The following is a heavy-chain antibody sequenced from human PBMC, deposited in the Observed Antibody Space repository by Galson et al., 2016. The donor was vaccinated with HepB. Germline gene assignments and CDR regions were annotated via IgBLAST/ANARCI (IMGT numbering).Heavy chain of an antibody. Sequence: SLRLSCAASGFTFSSYGLHWVRQAPGKGLEWVAVISYDGSNKFYADSVKGRFTISRDNSKNTLYLQMNSLRAEDTAVYYCAREGVGIAVAATAFDYWGQGTLVTVSS. CDR2: ISYDGSNK. D-gene: IGHD6-19*01. V-gene: IGHV3-30*03. J-gene: IGHJ4*02. CDR3: AREGVGIAVAATAFDY. CDR1: GFTFSSYG.